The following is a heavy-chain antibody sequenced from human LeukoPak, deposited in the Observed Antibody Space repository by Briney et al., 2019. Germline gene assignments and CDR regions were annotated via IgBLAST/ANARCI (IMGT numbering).Heavy chain of an antibody. CDR1: GFTFSSYA. CDR2: IGPSGTSI. CDR3: AKESVSMGYTY. D-gene: IGHD3-16*02. Sequence: GGSLRLSCAASGFTFSSYAMNWVRQAPGRGLEWVSYIGPSGTSIYYADSVKGRFTISRDNSKNTLYLQMNSLRAEDTAVYYCAKESVSMGYTYWGQGTLVTVSS. J-gene: IGHJ4*02. V-gene: IGHV3-48*03.